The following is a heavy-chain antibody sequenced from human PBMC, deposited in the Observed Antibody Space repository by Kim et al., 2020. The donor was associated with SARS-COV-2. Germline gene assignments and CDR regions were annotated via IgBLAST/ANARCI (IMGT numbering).Heavy chain of an antibody. D-gene: IGHD1-26*01. Sequence: AATVKGRFTISRDNSKTTLYLQMNSLRAEDTAVYYCAKFSGSYGGVAFDIWGQGTMVTVSS. V-gene: IGHV3-23*01. J-gene: IGHJ3*02. CDR3: AKFSGSYGGVAFDI.